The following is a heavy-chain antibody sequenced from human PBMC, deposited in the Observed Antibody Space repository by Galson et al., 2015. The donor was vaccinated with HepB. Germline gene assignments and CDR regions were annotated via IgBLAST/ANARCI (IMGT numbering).Heavy chain of an antibody. J-gene: IGHJ4*02. Sequence: SETLSLTCTVSGGPISRYHWSWIRQTPGKGLEWIGYVYYNGNTNYNPSLKSRVIISVDTSKNQFSLKLSSASAADTAVYYCARLLRVSVPGEYDRWLYYFDRWGQGTLVTVSS. CDR3: ARLLRVSVPGEYDRWLYYFDR. CDR1: GGPISRYH. V-gene: IGHV4-59*01. D-gene: IGHD2-15*01. CDR2: VYYNGNT.